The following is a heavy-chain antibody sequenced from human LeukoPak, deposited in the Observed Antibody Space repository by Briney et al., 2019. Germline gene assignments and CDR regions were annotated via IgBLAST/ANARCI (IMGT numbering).Heavy chain of an antibody. V-gene: IGHV4-39*01. Sequence: PSETLSLTCTVSGGSISSSSYYWGWIRQPPGKGLEWIGSIYYSGSTYYNPSLKSRVTISVDTSKNQFSLKLSSVTAADTAVYYCAGHDFWSPAGGYYFDYWGQGTLVTVSS. D-gene: IGHD3-3*01. J-gene: IGHJ4*02. CDR1: GGSISSSSYY. CDR2: IYYSGST. CDR3: AGHDFWSPAGGYYFDY.